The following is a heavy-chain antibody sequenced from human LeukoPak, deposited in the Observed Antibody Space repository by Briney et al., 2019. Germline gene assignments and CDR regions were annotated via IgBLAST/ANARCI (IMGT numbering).Heavy chain of an antibody. CDR1: GNYW. V-gene: IGHV3-74*01. J-gene: IGHJ4*02. CDR2: INSDGSWT. D-gene: IGHD4-17*01. Sequence: GGSLRLSCAASGNYWMHWVRQAPGEGLVWVSHINSDGSWTSYADSVKGRFTISKDNAKNTVYLQMNNLRAEDTAVYYCATDRQLRYFDHWGQGTLVTVSS. CDR3: ATDRQLRYFDH.